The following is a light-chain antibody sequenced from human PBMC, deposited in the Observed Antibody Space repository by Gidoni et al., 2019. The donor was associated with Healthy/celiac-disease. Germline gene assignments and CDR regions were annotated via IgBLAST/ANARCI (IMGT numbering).Light chain of an antibody. CDR3: QQYYSTPRT. V-gene: IGKV4-1*01. J-gene: IGKJ1*01. CDR1: QSVLYSSNNKNY. CDR2: WAS. Sequence: DIVMTQSPDPLAVSLGERATINCKSSQSVLYSSNNKNYLAWYQQKPGHPPKLLIYWASTRESGVPDRFIGSGSGTDFTLTISSLQAEDVAVYYCQQYYSTPRTFGQGTKVEIK.